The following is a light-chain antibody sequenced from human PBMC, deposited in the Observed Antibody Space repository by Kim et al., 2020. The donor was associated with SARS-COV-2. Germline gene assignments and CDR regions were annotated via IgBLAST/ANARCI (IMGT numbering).Light chain of an antibody. CDR3: QSYDNSLSAYV. J-gene: IGLJ1*01. V-gene: IGLV1-40*01. CDR2: TNS. CDR1: GSNIGAGYD. Sequence: RVTISCTGSGSNIGAGYDVHWYQRLPGTAPKLLIYTNSNRPSVVPDRFSGSKSGTSASLAIAGLHPDDEADYYCQSYDNSLSAYVFGTGTKVTVL.